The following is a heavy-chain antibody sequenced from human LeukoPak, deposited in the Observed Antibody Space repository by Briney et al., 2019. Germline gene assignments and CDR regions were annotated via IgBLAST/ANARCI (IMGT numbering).Heavy chain of an antibody. CDR2: IKHDGGEE. Sequence: GGSLRLSCAASGFSFNYYWMTWVRQAPGKGLEWVANIKHDGGEEYYVDSVKGRFTISRDNANNSIYLQMNSLRAEDAAIYYCARDRRILGAAGTALDSWGQGTLVTVSS. D-gene: IGHD6-13*01. CDR3: ARDRRILGAAGTALDS. J-gene: IGHJ4*02. CDR1: GFSFNYYW. V-gene: IGHV3-7*03.